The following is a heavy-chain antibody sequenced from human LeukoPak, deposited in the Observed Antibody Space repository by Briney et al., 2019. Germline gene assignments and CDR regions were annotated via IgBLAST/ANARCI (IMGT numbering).Heavy chain of an antibody. CDR3: ARGRDFDY. V-gene: IGHV3-30*04. J-gene: IGHJ4*02. Sequence: GGSLRLSCAASGFTFSSYAMHWVRQAPGKGLEWVAVISYDGSNKYYADSVKGRFTISRDNSKNTLYLQMNSLRAEDTAVYYCARGRDFDYWGQGTLVTVSS. CDR2: ISYDGSNK. CDR1: GFTFSSYA.